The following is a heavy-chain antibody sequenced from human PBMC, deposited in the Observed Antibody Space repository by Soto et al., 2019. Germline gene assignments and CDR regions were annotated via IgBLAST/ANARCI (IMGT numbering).Heavy chain of an antibody. CDR3: ARLGCSSSLCYPGF. CDR2: RFYRGKT. D-gene: IGHD2-2*01. J-gene: IGHJ4*02. CDR1: GGSARPSHYY. V-gene: IGHV4-39*01. Sequence: SETLSLTCTVSGGSARPSHYYWGWIRQPPGKGLEWVGGRFYRGKTYSNPSLKGRLTISVATAKHQFSLKLSSVTAADTAVYFCARLGCSSSLCYPGFWGQGTLDTVSS.